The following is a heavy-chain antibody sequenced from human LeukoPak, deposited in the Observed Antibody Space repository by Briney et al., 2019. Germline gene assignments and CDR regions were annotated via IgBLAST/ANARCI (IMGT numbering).Heavy chain of an antibody. CDR3: ARQLRTYYDFWSGYYPYYMDV. Sequence: ASVKVSCKASGYTFTSYGISWVRQAPGQGLEWMGRISAYNGNTNYAQKLQGRVTITTDTSTSTAYMELRSLRSDDTAVYYCARQLRTYYDFWSGYYPYYMDVWGKGTTVTVSS. CDR2: ISAYNGNT. J-gene: IGHJ6*03. D-gene: IGHD3-3*01. CDR1: GYTFTSYG. V-gene: IGHV1-18*01.